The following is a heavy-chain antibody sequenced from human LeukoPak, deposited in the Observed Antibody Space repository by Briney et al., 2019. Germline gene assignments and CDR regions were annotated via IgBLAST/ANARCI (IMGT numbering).Heavy chain of an antibody. V-gene: IGHV3-9*01. D-gene: IGHD6-19*01. CDR3: AKGAAVAGIYDY. J-gene: IGHJ4*02. Sequence: PGGSLRLSCAASGFTFDVYAMHWVRQAPGKGLEWVSGISWNSGSIGYADSVKSRFTISRDNAKNSLYLQMNSLRADDTALYYCAKGAAVAGIYDYWGQGTLVTVSS. CDR2: ISWNSGSI. CDR1: GFTFDVYA.